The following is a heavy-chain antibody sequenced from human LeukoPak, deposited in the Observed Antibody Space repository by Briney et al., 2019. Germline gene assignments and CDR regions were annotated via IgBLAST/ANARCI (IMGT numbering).Heavy chain of an antibody. D-gene: IGHD3-10*01. CDR3: AKIFAGSGSYSPFDY. V-gene: IGHV3-23*01. CDR1: GFTFSSYG. CDR2: ISGSGGST. Sequence: PGGTLRLSCAASGFTFSSYGMSWVRQVPGEGLEWVSAISGSGGSTYYADSVKGRFTISRDNSKNTLYLQMNSLRAEDTAVYYCAKIFAGSGSYSPFDYWGQGTLVTVSS. J-gene: IGHJ4*02.